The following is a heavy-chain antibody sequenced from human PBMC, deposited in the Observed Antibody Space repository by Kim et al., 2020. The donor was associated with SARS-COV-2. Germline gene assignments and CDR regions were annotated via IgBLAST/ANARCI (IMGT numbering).Heavy chain of an antibody. CDR3: AKPATSGGSHYYFDY. J-gene: IGHJ4*02. CDR2: VRCDGGCK. CDR1: GFTVTSDG. V-gene: IGHV3-23*01. Sequence: GGSLRLSCAASGFTVTSDGMNWVRQAPDKGRDRGGTVRCDGGCKEDADSVRDRFTSSRDNSKNTLYLQMDSLSAEDTAVYYCAKPATSGGSHYYFDYWGQGTLLTVAS. D-gene: IGHD1-1*01.